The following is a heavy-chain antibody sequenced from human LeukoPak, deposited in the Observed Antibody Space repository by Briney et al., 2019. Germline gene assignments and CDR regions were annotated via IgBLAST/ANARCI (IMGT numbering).Heavy chain of an antibody. Sequence: PGGSLRLSCAASGFTFSSYWMSWVRQAPGKGLEWVANIKQDGSEKYYVDSVKGRFTISRDNAKNSLYLQMNSLRAEDTAVYYCASSFSLRYFDWVASLDAFDIWGQGTMVTVSS. CDR2: IKQDGSEK. J-gene: IGHJ3*02. CDR3: ASSFSLRYFDWVASLDAFDI. CDR1: GFTFSSYW. V-gene: IGHV3-7*01. D-gene: IGHD3-9*01.